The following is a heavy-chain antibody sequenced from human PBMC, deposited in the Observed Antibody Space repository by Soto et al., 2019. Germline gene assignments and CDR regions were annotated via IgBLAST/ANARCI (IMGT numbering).Heavy chain of an antibody. CDR3: ACDRHHSGFED. Sequence: QVHLVQSGAEVQKPGSSVRVSCKASGGSFSNYAVTWVRQAPGQRLEWMGGITPMFGIANYAQKFQGRVTLTADESTGTAYMELSSLRSDDTATYYCACDRHHSGFEDWGQGTLVTVSS. CDR2: ITPMFGIA. J-gene: IGHJ4*02. V-gene: IGHV1-69*01. CDR1: GGSFSNYA.